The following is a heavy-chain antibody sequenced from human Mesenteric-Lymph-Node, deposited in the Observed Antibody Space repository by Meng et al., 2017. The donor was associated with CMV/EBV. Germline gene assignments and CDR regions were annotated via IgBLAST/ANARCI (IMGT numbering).Heavy chain of an antibody. CDR1: GYTFTSYY. Sequence: ASAKVSCKASGYTFTSYYLHWVRQAPGQGLEWMGIIKPSGGSTTYAQKFQGRVTMTRDTSTSTVYMELSSLRSEDTAVYYCARDGDYGDYRLDYWGQGTLVTVSS. CDR2: IKPSGGST. CDR3: ARDGDYGDYRLDY. V-gene: IGHV1-46*01. D-gene: IGHD4-17*01. J-gene: IGHJ4*02.